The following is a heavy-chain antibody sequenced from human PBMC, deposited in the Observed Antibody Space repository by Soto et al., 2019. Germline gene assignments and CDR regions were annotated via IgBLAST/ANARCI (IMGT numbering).Heavy chain of an antibody. CDR2: IDYSGTT. CDR1: GGSISSSSYP. Sequence: SETLSLTCTVSGGSISSSSYPWGWIRQPPGKGLEWIGSIDYSGTTFYNASLNSRVTISADTSKNQFSLKLSSVTAADTALYYCARRTNTAGGWFDSWGQGALVTVS. J-gene: IGHJ5*01. V-gene: IGHV4-39*01. CDR3: ARRTNTAGGWFDS. D-gene: IGHD6-13*01.